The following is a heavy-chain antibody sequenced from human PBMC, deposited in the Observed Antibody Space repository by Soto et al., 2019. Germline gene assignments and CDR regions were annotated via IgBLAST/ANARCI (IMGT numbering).Heavy chain of an antibody. V-gene: IGHV4-39*01. CDR1: GGSISSSSYC. Sequence: PSETLSLTCTVSGGSISSSSYCWGWIRQPPGKGLEWIGSIYYSGTTFYNPSLKSRVTVSVDTSKNQFSLKLSSATAADTAVYYCARLHRLLPYDYWGQGTLVTVSS. CDR3: ARLHRLLPYDY. CDR2: IYYSGTT. J-gene: IGHJ4*02. D-gene: IGHD3-10*01.